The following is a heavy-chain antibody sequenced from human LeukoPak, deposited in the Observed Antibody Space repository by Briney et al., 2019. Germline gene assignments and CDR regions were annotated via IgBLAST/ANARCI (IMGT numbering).Heavy chain of an antibody. Sequence: GGSLRLSCAASGFTFSDYYMSWLRQAPGKGLEWVSYISSSGGTIYYADSVKGRFTISRDNAKNSLYLQMNSLRAEDTAVYYCARPPGSSGYYYPFDYWGQGTLVTVSS. CDR1: GFTFSDYY. CDR3: ARPPGSSGYYYPFDY. CDR2: ISSSGGTI. J-gene: IGHJ4*02. D-gene: IGHD3-22*01. V-gene: IGHV3-11*04.